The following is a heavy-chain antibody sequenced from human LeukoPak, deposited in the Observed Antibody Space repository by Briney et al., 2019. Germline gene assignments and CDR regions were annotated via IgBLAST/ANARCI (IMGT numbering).Heavy chain of an antibody. CDR3: ARGGPATNFDY. Sequence: SETLSLTCTVSGDSISTSNSYWGWIRQPPGKGLEWIGSIYYSGNTYYNASLKSRVTISVDTSKNQFSLKLSSVTAADTAVYYCARGGPATNFDYWGQGTLVTVSS. V-gene: IGHV4-39*07. J-gene: IGHJ4*02. D-gene: IGHD1-14*01. CDR2: IYYSGNT. CDR1: GDSISTSNSY.